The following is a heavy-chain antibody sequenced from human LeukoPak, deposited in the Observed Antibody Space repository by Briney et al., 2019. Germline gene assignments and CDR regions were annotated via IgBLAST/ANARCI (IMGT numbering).Heavy chain of an antibody. V-gene: IGHV4-39*07. CDR2: INHIGMT. CDR1: GGSISSGSYY. D-gene: IGHD3-10*01. J-gene: IGHJ4*02. Sequence: PSETLSLTCTVSGGSISSGSYYWGWIRQPPGKGLEWIGEINHIGMTNYNPSLKSRVTISRDTSKNQFSLKVTSVTAADTAVYYCARRMNVGVRWFGELSPVDYWGQGTLVTVSS. CDR3: ARRMNVGVRWFGELSPVDY.